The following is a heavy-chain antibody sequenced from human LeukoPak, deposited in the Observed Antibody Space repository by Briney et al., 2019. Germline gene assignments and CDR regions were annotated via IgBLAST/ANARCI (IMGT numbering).Heavy chain of an antibody. D-gene: IGHD3-3*01. V-gene: IGHV4-4*07. J-gene: IGHJ3*02. CDR1: GDSIRNYY. Sequence: SETLSLTCTVSGDSIRNYYWSWIRQPAGKGLEWIGRMYGSGSAEYNPSLKSRLTMSVDTSKSQFFLKLSSVTAADTAVYYCARAPNDFWSGYNYAFDIWGQGTMVTVSS. CDR3: ARAPNDFWSGYNYAFDI. CDR2: MYGSGSA.